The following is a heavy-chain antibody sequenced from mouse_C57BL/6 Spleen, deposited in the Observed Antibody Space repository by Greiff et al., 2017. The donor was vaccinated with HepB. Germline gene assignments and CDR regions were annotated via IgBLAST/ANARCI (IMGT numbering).Heavy chain of an antibody. Sequence: EVQGVESGGGLVKPGGSLKLSCAASGFTFSSYAMSWVRQTPEKRLEWVATISDGGSYTYYPDNVKGRFTISRDNAKNNLYLQMSHLKSEDTAMYYCARGRWYFDVWGTGTTVTVSS. J-gene: IGHJ1*03. CDR2: ISDGGSYT. V-gene: IGHV5-4*01. CDR1: GFTFSSYA. CDR3: ARGRWYFDV.